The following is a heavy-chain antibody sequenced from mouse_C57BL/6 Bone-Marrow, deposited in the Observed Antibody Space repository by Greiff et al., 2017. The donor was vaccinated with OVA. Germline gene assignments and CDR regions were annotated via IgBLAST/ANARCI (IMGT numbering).Heavy chain of an antibody. CDR2: IYPGDGDT. Sequence: QVQLQQSGAELVKPGASVKISCKASGYAFSSYWMNWVKQRPGKGLEWIGQIYPGDGDTNYNGKFKGKATLTADQSSSTAYMQLSSLTSEDSAVDFCARPLYGSSPWFAYWGQGTLVTVSA. V-gene: IGHV1-80*01. CDR3: ARPLYGSSPWFAY. J-gene: IGHJ3*01. D-gene: IGHD1-1*01. CDR1: GYAFSSYW.